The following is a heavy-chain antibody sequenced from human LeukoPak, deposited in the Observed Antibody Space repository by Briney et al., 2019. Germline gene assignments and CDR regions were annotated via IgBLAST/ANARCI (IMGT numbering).Heavy chain of an antibody. J-gene: IGHJ5*02. CDR1: GYTFTGYY. Sequence: WASVKVSCKASGYTFTGYYMHWVRQAPGQGLEWMGWINPNSGGTNYAQKFQGRVTMTRDTSISTAYMELSSLRSEDTAMYYCARKNYCSGGSCYSRGWFDPWGQGTLVTVSS. D-gene: IGHD2-15*01. V-gene: IGHV1-2*02. CDR3: ARKNYCSGGSCYSRGWFDP. CDR2: INPNSGGT.